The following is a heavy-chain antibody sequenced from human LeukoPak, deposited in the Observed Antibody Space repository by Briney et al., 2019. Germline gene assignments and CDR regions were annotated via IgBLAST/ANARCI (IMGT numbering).Heavy chain of an antibody. CDR1: GGTFSSYA. CDR3: ARSKRGRYYYYYYMDV. V-gene: IGHV1-69*05. CDR2: IIPIFGTA. D-gene: IGHD3-10*01. J-gene: IGHJ6*03. Sequence: SVNVSCKASGGTFSSYAISGVRQAPGQGLEGKGGIIPIFGTANYAQKFQGRVTITTDESTSAAYMELSSLRSEDTAVYYCARSKRGRYYYYYYMDVWGKGTTVTVSS.